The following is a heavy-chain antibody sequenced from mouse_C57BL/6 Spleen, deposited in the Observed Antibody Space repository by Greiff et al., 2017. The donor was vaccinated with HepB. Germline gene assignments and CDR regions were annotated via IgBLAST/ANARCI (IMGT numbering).Heavy chain of an antibody. CDR2: IDPSDSET. D-gene: IGHD1-1*01. Sequence: QVQLQQPGAELVRPGSSVKLSCKASGYTFTSYWMHWVKQRPIQGLEWIGNIDPSDSETPYNQKFKDKATLTVDKSSSTAYMQLSSLTSEDSAVYYCARGYGSFPLGYFDVWGTGTTVTVSS. CDR3: ARGYGSFPLGYFDV. J-gene: IGHJ1*03. V-gene: IGHV1-52*01. CDR1: GYTFTSYW.